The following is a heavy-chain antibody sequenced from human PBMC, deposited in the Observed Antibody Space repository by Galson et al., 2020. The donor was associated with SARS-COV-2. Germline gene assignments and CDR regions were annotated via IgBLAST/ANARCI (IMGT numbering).Heavy chain of an antibody. V-gene: IGHV4-34*01. CDR1: GGSFSVYY. D-gene: IGHD6-6*01. J-gene: IGHJ6*02. CDR3: ARDHSSSSFSHGMYV. Sequence: SETLSLTCAVYGGSFSVYYWSWIRQPPGKGLEWIGEINHSGSTNYNPSLKSRVTISVDTSKNQFSLKLSSVTAADTAVYYCARDHSSSSFSHGMYVWGQGTTVTVSS. CDR2: INHSGST.